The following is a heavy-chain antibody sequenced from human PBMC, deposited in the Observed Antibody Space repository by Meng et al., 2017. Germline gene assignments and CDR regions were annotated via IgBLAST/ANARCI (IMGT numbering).Heavy chain of an antibody. V-gene: IGHV1-8*03. CDR3: ARDPLGIAVAATGAY. Sequence: ASVKVSCKASGYTFTSYDINWVRQATGQGLEWMGWMNPNSGNTGYAQKFQGRVTITRNTSISTAYMELSSLRSEDTAVYYCARDPLGIAVAATGAYWGQGTLVTVSS. CDR2: MNPNSGNT. D-gene: IGHD6-19*01. CDR1: GYTFTSYD. J-gene: IGHJ4*02.